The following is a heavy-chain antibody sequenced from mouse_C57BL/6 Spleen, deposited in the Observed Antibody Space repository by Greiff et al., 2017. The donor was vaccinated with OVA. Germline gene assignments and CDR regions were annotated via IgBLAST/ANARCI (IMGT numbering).Heavy chain of an antibody. D-gene: IGHD2-4*01. V-gene: IGHV1-53*01. CDR1: GYTFTSYW. Sequence: VQLMESGTDLVKPGASVKLSCKASGYTFTSYWMHWVKQRPGQGLEWIGNINPSNGCTYYHEKVKSKATLTVDKDASTAYVQLSSLTSEDYAVYYYARKSENYYDYDEFACWGTGTLVTVAA. J-gene: IGHJ3*01. CDR3: ARKSENYYDYDEFAC. CDR2: INPSNGCT.